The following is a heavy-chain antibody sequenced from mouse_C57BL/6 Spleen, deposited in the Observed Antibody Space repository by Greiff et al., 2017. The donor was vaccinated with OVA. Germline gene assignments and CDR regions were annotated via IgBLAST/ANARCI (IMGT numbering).Heavy chain of an antibody. D-gene: IGHD2-1*01. CDR1: GYTFTGYW. J-gene: IGHJ4*01. CDR3: ARVGGNYATLYYYAMDY. Sequence: QVQLQQSGAELMKPGASVKLSCKATGYTFTGYWIEWVKQRPGHGLEWIGEILPGSGSTNYNEKFKGRATFTADTSSNTAYMQLSSLTTEDSAIYYCARVGGNYATLYYYAMDYWGQGTSVTVSS. CDR2: ILPGSGST. V-gene: IGHV1-9*01.